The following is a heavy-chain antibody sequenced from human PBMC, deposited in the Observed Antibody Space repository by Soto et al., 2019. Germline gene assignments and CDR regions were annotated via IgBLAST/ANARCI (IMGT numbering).Heavy chain of an antibody. CDR1: GGTFSSYA. J-gene: IGHJ6*02. CDR3: AREVAMAKSYYFYGMDV. D-gene: IGHD5-18*01. CDR2: IIPIFGTA. Sequence: GASVKVSCKASGGTFSSYAISWVRQAPGQGLEWMGGIIPIFGTANYAQKFQGRVTITADKSTSTAYMELSSLRSEDTAVYYCAREVAMAKSYYFYGMDVWGQGTTVTVSS. V-gene: IGHV1-69*06.